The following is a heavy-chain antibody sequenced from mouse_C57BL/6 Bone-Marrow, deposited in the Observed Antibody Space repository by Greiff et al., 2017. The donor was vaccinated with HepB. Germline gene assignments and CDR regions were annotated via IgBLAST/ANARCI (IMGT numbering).Heavy chain of an antibody. D-gene: IGHD4-1*01. J-gene: IGHJ2*01. Sequence: EVQLVESGPGLVKPSQSLSLTCSVTGYSITSGYYWNWIRQFPGNKLEWMGYISYDGSNNYNPSLKNRISITRDTSKNQFFLKLNSVTTEDTATYYCARDYPNNYFDYWGQGTTLTVSS. CDR1: GYSITSGYY. V-gene: IGHV3-6*01. CDR2: ISYDGSN. CDR3: ARDYPNNYFDY.